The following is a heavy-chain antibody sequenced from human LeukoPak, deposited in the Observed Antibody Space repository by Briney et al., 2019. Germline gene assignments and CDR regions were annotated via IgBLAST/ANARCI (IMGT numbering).Heavy chain of an antibody. CDR2: IYSGGST. V-gene: IGHV3-66*01. CDR1: GFTVSSNY. J-gene: IGHJ3*02. D-gene: IGHD1-26*01. Sequence: GGSLRLSCAASGFTVSSNYMSWVRQAPGKGLERVSVIYSGGSTYYADSVKGRFTISRDNSKNTLYLQMNSLRAEDTAVYYCARVTRSSDLAFDIWGQGTMVTVSS. CDR3: ARVTRSSDLAFDI.